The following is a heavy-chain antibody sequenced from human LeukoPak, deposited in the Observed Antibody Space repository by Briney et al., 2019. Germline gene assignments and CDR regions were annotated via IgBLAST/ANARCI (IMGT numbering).Heavy chain of an antibody. V-gene: IGHV1-2*02. D-gene: IGHD5-12*01. CDR1: GYTFSDYY. J-gene: IGHJ5*02. CDR2: INPDSGGT. Sequence: ASVKVSCKASGYTFSDYYIHWVRQAPGQGLEWMGWINPDSGGTNYAQKFQGRVTMTGDTSITTVYMELSRLRFDDTALFYCTREARAGNWFDPWGQGTLVTVSS. CDR3: TREARAGNWFDP.